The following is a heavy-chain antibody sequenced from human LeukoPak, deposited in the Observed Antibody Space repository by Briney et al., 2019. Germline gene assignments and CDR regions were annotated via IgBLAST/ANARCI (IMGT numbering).Heavy chain of an antibody. CDR1: GYTFTSYG. CDR3: ARGSPYYYDSSGLLYYFDY. Sequence: GASVKVSCKASGYTFTSYGISWVRQAPGQGLEWMGWISAYNGNTNYAQKLQGRVTMTTDTSTSTAYMELRSLRSGDTAAYYCARGSPYYYDSSGLLYYFDYWGQGTLVTVSS. J-gene: IGHJ4*02. CDR2: ISAYNGNT. V-gene: IGHV1-18*01. D-gene: IGHD3-22*01.